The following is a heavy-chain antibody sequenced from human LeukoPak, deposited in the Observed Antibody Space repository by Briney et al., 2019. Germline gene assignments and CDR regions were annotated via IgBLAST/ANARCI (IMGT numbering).Heavy chain of an antibody. V-gene: IGHV3-30*18. CDR1: GFTFSSYG. Sequence: TGGSLRLSCAASGFTFSSYGMHWVRQAPGKGLEWVAVISYDGSNKYYADSVEGRFTISRDNSKNTLYLQMNSLRAEDTAVYYCAKAYYYDSGRMGLVYWGQGTLVTVSS. J-gene: IGHJ4*02. CDR2: ISYDGSNK. D-gene: IGHD3-22*01. CDR3: AKAYYYDSGRMGLVY.